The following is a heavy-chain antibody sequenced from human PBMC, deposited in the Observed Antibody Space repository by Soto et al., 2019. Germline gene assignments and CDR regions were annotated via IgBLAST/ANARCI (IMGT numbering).Heavy chain of an antibody. D-gene: IGHD2-15*01. CDR2: MNPNSGNT. J-gene: IGHJ6*02. CDR3: ASYSLGYCSGGSCYSGGMDV. V-gene: IGHV1-8*01. Sequence: ASVKVSCKASGCTFTSYDINWVRQATGQGLEWMGWMNPNSGNTGYAQKFQGRVTMTRNTSISTAYMELSSLRSEDTAVYYCASYSLGYCSGGSCYSGGMDVWGQGTTVTVSS. CDR1: GCTFTSYD.